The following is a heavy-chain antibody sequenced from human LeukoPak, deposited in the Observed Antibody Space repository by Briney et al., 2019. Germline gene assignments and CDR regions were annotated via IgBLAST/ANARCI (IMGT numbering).Heavy chain of an antibody. J-gene: IGHJ4*02. CDR2: INAGNGNT. CDR3: ARGGRRGYSYGLSFDY. D-gene: IGHD5-18*01. CDR1: GYTFTSYA. Sequence: ASVKVSCKASGYTFTSYAMHWVRQAPGQRLEWMGWINAGNGNTKYSQEFQGRVTITRDTSASTAYMELSSLRSEDMAVYYCARGGRRGYSYGLSFDYWGQGTLVTVSS. V-gene: IGHV1-3*03.